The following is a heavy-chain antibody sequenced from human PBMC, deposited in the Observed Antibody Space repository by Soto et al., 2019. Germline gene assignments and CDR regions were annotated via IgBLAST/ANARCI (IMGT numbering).Heavy chain of an antibody. CDR2: VIPLFDTT. D-gene: IGHD3-3*01. Sequence: QVQLVQSGAEVKKPGSSVKVSCKASGGTFSNHAINWVRQAPGQGLEWMGGVIPLFDTTNYAQKFQGRVTITADESTSTAYMELRSLRSENTPVYYCATTAPDGVAIPCSYYGAMDVWGQGTTVTVSS. CDR3: ATTAPDGVAIPCSYYGAMDV. J-gene: IGHJ6*02. V-gene: IGHV1-69*01. CDR1: GGTFSNHA.